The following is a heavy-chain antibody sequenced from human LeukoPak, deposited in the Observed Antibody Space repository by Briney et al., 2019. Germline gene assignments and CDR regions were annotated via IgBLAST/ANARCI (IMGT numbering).Heavy chain of an antibody. J-gene: IGHJ4*02. CDR2: FYYGGTT. V-gene: IGHV4-59*08. CDR3: ARHGGTLDYFDS. CDR1: NGSISTYY. Sequence: SETLSLTCSVSNGSISTYYWSWIRQSPGKGLEWIGYFYYGGTTSYNPSLKGRVTISVHSPKNHFSLRLTSLTAADTALYYCARHGGTLDYFDSWGPGSLVIVSS. D-gene: IGHD1-26*01.